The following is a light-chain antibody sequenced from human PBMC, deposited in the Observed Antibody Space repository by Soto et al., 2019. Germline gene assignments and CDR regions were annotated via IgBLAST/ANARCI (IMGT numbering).Light chain of an antibody. CDR2: GAS. J-gene: IGKJ2*01. CDR1: QSVSSSY. V-gene: IGKV3-20*01. CDR3: QQYPGYT. Sequence: EIVLTQSPGTLSLSPGERATLSCRASQSVSSSYLGWYQQKPGQAPRLLIYGASTRATGIPDRFSGSGSGTDFTHTISRLEPEDFAVYYCQQYPGYTFGQGTKLEIK.